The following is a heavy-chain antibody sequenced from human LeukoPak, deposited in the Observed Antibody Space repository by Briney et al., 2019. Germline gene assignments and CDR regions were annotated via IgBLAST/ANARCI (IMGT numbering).Heavy chain of an antibody. J-gene: IGHJ6*02. Sequence: GGSLRLSCAASGFTFSSYAMSWVRQAPGKGLEWVSAISGSGGSTYYADSVKGRFSISRDNSKNTLYLQMNSLRAEDTALFYCAKYGGDYYYYYGMDVWGQGTTVTVSS. V-gene: IGHV3-23*01. D-gene: IGHD4-23*01. CDR1: GFTFSSYA. CDR3: AKYGGDYYYYYGMDV. CDR2: ISGSGGST.